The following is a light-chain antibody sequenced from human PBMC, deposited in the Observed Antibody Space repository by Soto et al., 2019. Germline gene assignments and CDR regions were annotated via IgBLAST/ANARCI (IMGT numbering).Light chain of an antibody. CDR2: DVS. CDR3: QQYHRYST. V-gene: IGKV1-5*01. J-gene: IGKJ1*01. CDR1: QNINAW. Sequence: DIQMTQAPSTLSASVGDSVTISCPASQNINAWLAWYQQKPGKAPKLLIYDVSTLDSGVPSRFSGSASGTEFTLTINNLESDDFATYYCQQYHRYSTFGQGTKVDIK.